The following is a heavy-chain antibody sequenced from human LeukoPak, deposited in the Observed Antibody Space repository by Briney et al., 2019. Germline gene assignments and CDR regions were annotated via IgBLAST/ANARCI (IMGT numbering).Heavy chain of an antibody. CDR3: ARVSIAVDSFDY. CDR1: GYTFTGYY. V-gene: IGHV1-2*02. J-gene: IGHJ4*02. Sequence: GASVKVSCKASGYTFTGYYMHWVRQAPGQGLEWMGWINPNSGGTNYAQKLQGRVTMTTDTSTSTAYMELRSLRSDDTAVYYCARVSIAVDSFDYWGQGTLVTVSS. CDR2: INPNSGGT. D-gene: IGHD6-19*01.